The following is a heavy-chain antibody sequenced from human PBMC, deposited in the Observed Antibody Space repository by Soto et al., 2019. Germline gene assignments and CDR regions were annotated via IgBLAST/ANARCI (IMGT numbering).Heavy chain of an antibody. Sequence: ASVKVSCKASGYTFTSYGISWVRQAPGQGLEWMGWISAYNGNTNYAQKLQGRVTMTTDTSTSTAYMELRSLRSDDTAVYYCARDFGYCSGGSCYPPYYYYYGMDVWGQGTTVTISS. V-gene: IGHV1-18*01. D-gene: IGHD2-15*01. CDR3: ARDFGYCSGGSCYPPYYYYYGMDV. J-gene: IGHJ6*02. CDR1: GYTFTSYG. CDR2: ISAYNGNT.